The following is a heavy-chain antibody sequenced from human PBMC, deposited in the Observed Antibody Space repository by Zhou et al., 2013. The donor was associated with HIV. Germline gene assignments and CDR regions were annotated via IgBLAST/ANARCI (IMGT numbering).Heavy chain of an antibody. CDR1: GYNFITYG. Sequence: QVHLEQSGTEVKKPGASLKVSCKTSGYNFITYGITWVRQAPGQGLEWMGWINTYSGNTNYAQKFQDRVTMTTDTSTTTAYMELKRLRSDDRAVYYCARGAWSYSTDYWGQGTLVTVSS. CDR2: INTYSGNT. J-gene: IGHJ4*02. V-gene: IGHV1-18*01. CDR3: ARGAWSYSTDY. D-gene: IGHD1-26*01.